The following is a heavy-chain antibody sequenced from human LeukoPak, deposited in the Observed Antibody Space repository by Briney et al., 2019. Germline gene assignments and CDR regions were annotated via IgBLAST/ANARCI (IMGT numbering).Heavy chain of an antibody. CDR3: ARLGDTAMVYYYYGMDV. D-gene: IGHD5-18*01. CDR2: INHSGST. J-gene: IGHJ6*02. CDR1: GGSFSGYY. Sequence: PSETLSLTCAVYGGSFSGYYWSWIRQPPGKGLEWIGEINHSGSTNYNPSLKSRVTISVDTSKNQFSLKLSSVTAADTAVYYCARLGDTAMVYYYYGMDVWGQGTTVTVSS. V-gene: IGHV4-34*01.